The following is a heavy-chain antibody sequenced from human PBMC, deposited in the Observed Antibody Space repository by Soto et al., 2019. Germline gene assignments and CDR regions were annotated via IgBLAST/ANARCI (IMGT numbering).Heavy chain of an antibody. CDR2: ISSSGDTI. D-gene: IGHD6-19*01. Sequence: QVQLVESGGGLVKPGGSLRLSCAASGFTFSDYYMNWIRQAPGKGLEWVSYISSSGDTIYYADSAKGRFTMSRDNAKNSLYVQMDSLRAEDTAVYYCARGGVAYTSGWGIDYWGQGTLVTVSS. J-gene: IGHJ4*02. V-gene: IGHV3-11*01. CDR3: ARGGVAYTSGWGIDY. CDR1: GFTFSDYY.